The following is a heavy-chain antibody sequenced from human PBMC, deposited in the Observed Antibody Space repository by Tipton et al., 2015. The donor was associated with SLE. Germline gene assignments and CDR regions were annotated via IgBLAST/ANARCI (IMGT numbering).Heavy chain of an antibody. CDR2: TYYSGST. D-gene: IGHD1-26*01. Sequence: TLSLTCTVSGGSISSYYWSWIRQPPGKGLEWIGYTYYSGSTNYNPSLKSRVTISVDTSKNQFSLKLSSVTAADTSVYYCARGVGSGSPRDYWGQGTLVTVSS. CDR1: GGSISSYY. V-gene: IGHV4-59*01. CDR3: ARGVGSGSPRDY. J-gene: IGHJ4*02.